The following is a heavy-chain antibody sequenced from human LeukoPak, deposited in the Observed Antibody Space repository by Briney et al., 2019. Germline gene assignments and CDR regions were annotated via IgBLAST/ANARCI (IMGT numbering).Heavy chain of an antibody. V-gene: IGHV4-59*01. CDR3: ARDQYGDYDFDY. D-gene: IGHD4-17*01. Sequence: SETLSLTCTVSGDSISSYYWSWIRQPPGKGLEWVAYIYYSGITNYNPSLKSRVTISVDTSKNQFSLKLSSVTAADTAVYYCARDQYGDYDFDYWGQGTLVTVSS. CDR1: GDSISSYY. CDR2: IYYSGIT. J-gene: IGHJ4*02.